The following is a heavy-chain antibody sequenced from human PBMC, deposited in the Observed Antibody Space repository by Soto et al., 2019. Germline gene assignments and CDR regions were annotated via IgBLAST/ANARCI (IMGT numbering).Heavy chain of an antibody. Sequence: RRSLRLSYAAPGLIFSSYVMLWVRQATGKGLEWVSAISGSGGSTYDADSVKSRFTTSKNKSNNPLYLQMHSLRAEDTAVYYCAKEKSSTGCCNWFDPWGQGTLVTVSS. D-gene: IGHD2-2*01. J-gene: IGHJ5*02. CDR1: GLIFSSYV. V-gene: IGHV3-23*01. CDR3: AKEKSSTGCCNWFDP. CDR2: ISGSGGST.